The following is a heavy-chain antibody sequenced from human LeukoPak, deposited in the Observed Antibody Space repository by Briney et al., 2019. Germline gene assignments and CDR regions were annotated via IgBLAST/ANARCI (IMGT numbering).Heavy chain of an antibody. CDR1: GFTFSNAW. CDR3: TTREVLGLRPMDV. J-gene: IGHJ6*03. V-gene: IGHV3-15*01. Sequence: GGSLRLSCAASGFTFSNAWMSWVRQAPGKGLEWVGRIKSKTDGGTTDYAAPVKGRFTISRDDSKNTLYLQMNSLKTEDTAVYYCTTREVLGLRPMDVWGKGTTVTISS. D-gene: IGHD1-26*01. CDR2: IKSKTDGGTT.